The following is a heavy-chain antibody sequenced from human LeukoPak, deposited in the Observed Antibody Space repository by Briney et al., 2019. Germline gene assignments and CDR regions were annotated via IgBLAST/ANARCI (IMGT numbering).Heavy chain of an antibody. CDR3: ARDLGIITAHYFDY. CDR2: MNPNSGNT. CDR1: GYTFTTYD. Sequence: ASVKVSCKASGYTFTTYDINWVRQATGQGLEWMGWMNPNSGNTGDALKFQGRVTMTRNTSISTAYMELSSLRSDDTAVYYCARDLGIITAHYFDYWGQGTLVTVSS. D-gene: IGHD1-20*01. J-gene: IGHJ4*02. V-gene: IGHV1-8*01.